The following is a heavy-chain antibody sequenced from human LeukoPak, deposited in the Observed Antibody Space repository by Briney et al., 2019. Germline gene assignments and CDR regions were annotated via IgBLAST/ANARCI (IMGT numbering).Heavy chain of an antibody. Sequence: GGSLRLSCAASGFTFSSYAMNWVRQAPGKGLEWVSAISGSGGSTYYADSVKGRFTISRDNSKNTLYLQMNSLRAEDTAVYYCAKANYYDSSGTSMGGYFDYWGQGTLVTVSS. CDR1: GFTFSSYA. CDR3: AKANYYDSSGTSMGGYFDY. V-gene: IGHV3-23*01. CDR2: ISGSGGST. J-gene: IGHJ4*02. D-gene: IGHD3-22*01.